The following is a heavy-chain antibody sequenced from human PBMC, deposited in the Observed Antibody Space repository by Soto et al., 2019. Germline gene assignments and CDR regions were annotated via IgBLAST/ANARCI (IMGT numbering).Heavy chain of an antibody. Sequence: SETLSLTCSVSGGSISNTSSWGWIRQPPGKGLEWIGSISYSGITFYNPSLQSRVSISVDTSKNQFSLRLSSLTAADAALYYCARHVGYFDFWGQGSLVTVSS. CDR2: ISYSGIT. CDR1: GGSISNTSS. D-gene: IGHD1-26*01. V-gene: IGHV4-39*01. CDR3: ARHVGYFDF. J-gene: IGHJ4*02.